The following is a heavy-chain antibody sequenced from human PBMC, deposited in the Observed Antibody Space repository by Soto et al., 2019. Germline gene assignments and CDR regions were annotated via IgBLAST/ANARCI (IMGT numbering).Heavy chain of an antibody. J-gene: IGHJ4*02. CDR1: GYTFTGYY. CDR2: INPNSGGT. Sequence: GASVKVSCKASGYTFTGYYMHWVRQAPGQGLEWMGWINPNSGGTNYAQKFQGRVTMTRDTSASTAYMELSSLRSEDTAVYYCARGILLQAFDYWGQGTLVTVSS. CDR3: ARGILLQAFDY. V-gene: IGHV1-2*02. D-gene: IGHD2-15*01.